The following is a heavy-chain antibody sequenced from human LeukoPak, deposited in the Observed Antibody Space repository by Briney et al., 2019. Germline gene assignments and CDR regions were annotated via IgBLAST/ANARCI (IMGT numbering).Heavy chain of an antibody. CDR2: IIPIFGTT. CDR3: ARENWVAAAGNYYYYMDV. V-gene: IGHV1-69*13. Sequence: ASVKVSCKASGYTFTSYDINWVRQAPGQGLEWMGGIIPIFGTTNYAQKFQGRVTITADESTSTAYMELSRLRSDDTAVYYCARENWVAAAGNYYYYMDVWGKGTTVTVSS. CDR1: GYTFTSYD. J-gene: IGHJ6*03. D-gene: IGHD6-13*01.